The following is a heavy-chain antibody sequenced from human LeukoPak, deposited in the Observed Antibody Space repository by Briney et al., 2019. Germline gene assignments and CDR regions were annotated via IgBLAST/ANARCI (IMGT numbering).Heavy chain of an antibody. D-gene: IGHD6-19*01. CDR2: IIPIFGTA. Sequence: ASVKVSCRASGGTFSSYAISWVRQAPGQGLEWMGGIIPIFGTANYAQKFQGRVTITADESTSTAYMELSSLRSEDTAVYYCAREGWSGVGNYWGQGTLVTVSS. CDR1: GGTFSSYA. V-gene: IGHV1-69*01. CDR3: AREGWSGVGNY. J-gene: IGHJ4*02.